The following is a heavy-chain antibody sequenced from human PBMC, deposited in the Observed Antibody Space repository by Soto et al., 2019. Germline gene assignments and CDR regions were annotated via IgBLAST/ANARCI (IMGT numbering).Heavy chain of an antibody. CDR3: ARVFPSYCGGDCSYFDS. J-gene: IGHJ4*02. Sequence: QVQLQESGPGLVKPSETLSLTCTVSGGSVNSYYWSWIRQPPGKGLEWIGYVFYSGISSYNPSLKSRVSMSVDMSMNQFSLKLSSVTAADTAVYYCARVFPSYCGGDCSYFDSWGQGTLVTVSS. CDR1: GGSVNSYY. CDR2: VFYSGIS. V-gene: IGHV4-59*02. D-gene: IGHD2-21*02.